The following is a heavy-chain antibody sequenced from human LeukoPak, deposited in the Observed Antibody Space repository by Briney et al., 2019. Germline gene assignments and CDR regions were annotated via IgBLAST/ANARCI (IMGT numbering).Heavy chain of an antibody. CDR1: GYTFTSYD. CDR3: ARRGYFSRYFQH. CDR2: MNPNSGNT. D-gene: IGHD2-2*01. Sequence: ASVKVSCKASGYTFTSYDINWVRQATGQGLEWMGWMNPNSGNTGYAQKFQGRVTITRNTSISTAYMELSSLRSEDTAVYYCARRGYFSRYFQHWGQGTLVTVSS. V-gene: IGHV1-8*03. J-gene: IGHJ1*01.